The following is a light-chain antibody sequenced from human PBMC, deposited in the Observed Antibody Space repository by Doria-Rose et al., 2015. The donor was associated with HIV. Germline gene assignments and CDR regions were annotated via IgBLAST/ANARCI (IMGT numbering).Light chain of an antibody. J-gene: IGKJ3*01. V-gene: IGKV2D-29*02. CDR3: MQTILLPFT. CDR2: EVA. Sequence: EIVLTQPPLSLSVTPGQPASISCRSSQSLVNSDGKTYLYWYLQKPGQSPQLLIYEVANRFSGVPDRFSGSGSGTDFTLKISRVEPEDFGVYYCMQTILLPFTFGPGTTVDIK. CDR1: QSLVNSDGKTY.